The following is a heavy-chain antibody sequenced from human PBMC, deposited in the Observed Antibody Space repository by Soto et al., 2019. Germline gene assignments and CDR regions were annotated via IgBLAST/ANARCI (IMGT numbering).Heavy chain of an antibody. CDR2: ISAYNGNT. CDR1: GYTFTSSG. Sequence: ASVRVSPRASGYTFTSSGITLVRQAPGQGLEWMGWISAYNGNTNYARKLQGIVTMTTDTSTSTAYMELRSLRSDDTAVYYCARLVYPDFDYWGQGTLVTVS. D-gene: IGHD1-20*01. CDR3: ARLVYPDFDY. V-gene: IGHV1-18*01. J-gene: IGHJ4*02.